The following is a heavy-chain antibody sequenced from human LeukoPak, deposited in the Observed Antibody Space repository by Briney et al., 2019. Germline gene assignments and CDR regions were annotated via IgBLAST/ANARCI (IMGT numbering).Heavy chain of an antibody. J-gene: IGHJ4*02. D-gene: IGHD3-10*01. CDR2: ISGSGGST. Sequence: PGGSLRLSCAASGFTFSSYAMRWVRQAPGKGLEWVSAISGSGGSTYYADAVKGRFTISRDNSKNTLYPQMNSLRAEDTAVYYCAKCAVSLVVRGVIDYWGQGPLVTVSS. V-gene: IGHV3-23*01. CDR1: GFTFSSYA. CDR3: AKCAVSLVVRGVIDY.